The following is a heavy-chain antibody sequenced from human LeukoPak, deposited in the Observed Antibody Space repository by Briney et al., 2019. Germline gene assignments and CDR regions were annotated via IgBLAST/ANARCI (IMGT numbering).Heavy chain of an antibody. J-gene: IGHJ4*02. CDR3: ARAGHCTNGICYTPDFDY. CDR2: INTDGTRT. Sequence: GGSLRLSCAASGFSFSSYWMHWVRHAPGKGLVWVSHINTDGTRTSYADSVKGRFTISRGNAKNTLSPQMDSLGTEDTALYYCARAGHCTNGICYTPDFDYWGQGTLVTVSS. CDR1: GFSFSSYW. D-gene: IGHD2-8*01. V-gene: IGHV3-74*01.